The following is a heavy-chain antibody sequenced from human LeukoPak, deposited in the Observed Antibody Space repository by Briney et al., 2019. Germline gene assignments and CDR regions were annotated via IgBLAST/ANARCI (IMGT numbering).Heavy chain of an antibody. CDR2: INSSGGST. V-gene: IGHV1-46*01. J-gene: IGHJ4*02. CDR1: GYTFTSNY. CDR3: ARSPFGGYSYGPLNY. D-gene: IGHD5-18*01. Sequence: ASVKVSCKASGYTFTSNYMHWVRQAPGQGLEWMEIINSSGGSTSYAQKFQGRVTMTRDTSTSTVYLEVSSLRSEDTAVYYCARSPFGGYSYGPLNYWGQGTLVTVPS.